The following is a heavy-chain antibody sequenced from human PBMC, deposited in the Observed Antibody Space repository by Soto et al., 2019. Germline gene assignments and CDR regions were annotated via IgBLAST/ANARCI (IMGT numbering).Heavy chain of an antibody. J-gene: IGHJ4*02. V-gene: IGHV5-51*03. D-gene: IGHD2-15*01. Sequence: EVQLVQSGAEVKKPGESLRISCKGSGYNFSSYWIAWVRQMPGKGLEWMGIIYPGDSETRITPSFQGQVTISADKSINTAYLQWSSLRASDTAIYYCARVRGCSGGTCYPFDYWGQGTLVTVSS. CDR1: GYNFSSYW. CDR3: ARVRGCSGGTCYPFDY. CDR2: IYPGDSET.